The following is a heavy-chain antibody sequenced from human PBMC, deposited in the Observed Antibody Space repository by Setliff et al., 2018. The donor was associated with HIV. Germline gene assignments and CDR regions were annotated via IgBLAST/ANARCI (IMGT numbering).Heavy chain of an antibody. D-gene: IGHD1-1*01. Sequence: PSETLSLTCNVSGDSISSGTYYWGWVRQAPGKGLEWIGSIFYSGDAHYNPSLKRRVTISVDTSKNQLSLKVRSVTAADTALYYCARVGVRNWNDDGIDYWGQGTLVTVS. V-gene: IGHV4-39*01. J-gene: IGHJ4*02. CDR1: GDSISSGTYY. CDR3: ARVGVRNWNDDGIDY. CDR2: IFYSGDA.